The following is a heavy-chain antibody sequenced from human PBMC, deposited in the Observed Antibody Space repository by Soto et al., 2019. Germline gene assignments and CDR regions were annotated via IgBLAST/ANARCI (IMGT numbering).Heavy chain of an antibody. Sequence: GGSLRLSCAASGFTFSDYYMSWIRQAPGKGLEWVSYISSSGSTIYYADSVKGRFTISRDNAKNSLYLQMNSLRAEDTAVYYCASFDYGSGSSPAQLLWGQGTLVTVSS. CDR1: GFTFSDYY. D-gene: IGHD3-10*01. CDR2: ISSSGSTI. V-gene: IGHV3-11*01. CDR3: ASFDYGSGSSPAQLL. J-gene: IGHJ4*02.